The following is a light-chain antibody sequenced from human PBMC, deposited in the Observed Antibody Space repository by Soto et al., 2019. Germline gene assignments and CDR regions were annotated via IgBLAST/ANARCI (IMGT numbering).Light chain of an antibody. J-gene: IGKJ1*01. Sequence: EIVLTQSPATLSLSPGERATLSCRASQSVSSYLAWYQQKPGQAPRLLIYDASNRATGIPARFSGSGSGIDFTLTISSLEPEDFAVYYCLQRSDWPRTFGQGTKVEIK. CDR2: DAS. CDR1: QSVSSY. V-gene: IGKV3-11*01. CDR3: LQRSDWPRT.